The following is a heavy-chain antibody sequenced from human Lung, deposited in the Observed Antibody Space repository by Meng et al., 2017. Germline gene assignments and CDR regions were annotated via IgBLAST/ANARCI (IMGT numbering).Heavy chain of an antibody. CDR3: ARSGYSNGYDY. D-gene: IGHD5-18*01. CDR2: IDPDGSGT. J-gene: IGHJ4*02. CDR1: GFTFSSHW. Sequence: GESLKISCVASGFTFSSHWMHWVRQAPGKGLVWVSRIDPDGSGTDFADSVKGRFTISRDNAKNTLYLQMNSLRVEDTAIYYCARSGYSNGYDYWGQGTLVTVSS. V-gene: IGHV3-74*01.